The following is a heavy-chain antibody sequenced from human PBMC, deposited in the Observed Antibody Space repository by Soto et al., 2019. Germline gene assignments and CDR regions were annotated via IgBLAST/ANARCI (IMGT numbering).Heavy chain of an antibody. J-gene: IGHJ6*02. CDR3: AAAEGSGSYTYYYYGMDV. CDR2: IVVGSGNT. V-gene: IGHV1-58*01. D-gene: IGHD3-10*01. CDR1: GFTFTSSA. Sequence: SVKVSCKASGFTFTSSAVQWVRQARGQRLEWIGWIVVGSGNTNYAQKFQERVTITRDMSTSTAYMELSSLRSEDTAVYYCAAAEGSGSYTYYYYGMDVWGQGTTVTVSS.